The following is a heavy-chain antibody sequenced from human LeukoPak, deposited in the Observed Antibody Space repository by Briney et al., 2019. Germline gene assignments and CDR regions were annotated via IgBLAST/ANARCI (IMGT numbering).Heavy chain of an antibody. CDR3: ARDRLEAVSDDDYFDY. CDR1: GFTFSSYA. D-gene: IGHD4-17*01. J-gene: IGHJ4*02. V-gene: IGHV3-30-3*01. CDR2: MSYDGSNK. Sequence: GGSLRLSCAASGFTFSSYAMHWVRQAPGKGLEWVAVMSYDGSNKYYADSVKGRFTISRDNSKNTLYLQMNSLRAEDTAVYYCARDRLEAVSDDDYFDYWGQGTLVTVSS.